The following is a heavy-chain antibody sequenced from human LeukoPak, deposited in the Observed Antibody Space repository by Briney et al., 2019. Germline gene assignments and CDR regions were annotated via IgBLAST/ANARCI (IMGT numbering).Heavy chain of an antibody. D-gene: IGHD3-22*01. J-gene: IGHJ1*01. Sequence: SETLSLTCTVSGASISSSYCTWIRQPAGEGLEWIGRISTGGSTTYNPSFKSRVTMSVDMSENQFSLKLTSVTAADTAVYYCARDQTYYVSSGYYYVTYLQHWGQGILVTVS. CDR2: ISTGGST. V-gene: IGHV4-4*07. CDR1: GASISSSY. CDR3: ARDQTYYVSSGYYYVTYLQH.